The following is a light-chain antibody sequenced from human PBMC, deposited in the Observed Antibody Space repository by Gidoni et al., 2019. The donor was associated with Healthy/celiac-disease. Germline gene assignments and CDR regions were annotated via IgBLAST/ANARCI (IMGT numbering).Light chain of an antibody. J-gene: IGLJ1*01. CDR2: DVS. CDR3: SSYTSSSTLEGV. CDR1: SSDVGGYNY. V-gene: IGLV2-14*01. Sequence: QSALTQPASVSGSPGQSITISCTGTSSDVGGYNYVSWYQQHPGKAPKLMIYDVSNRPSGVSNRFSGSKSGNTASLTISGLQAEDEADYYCSSYTSSSTLEGVFGTGTKVTAL.